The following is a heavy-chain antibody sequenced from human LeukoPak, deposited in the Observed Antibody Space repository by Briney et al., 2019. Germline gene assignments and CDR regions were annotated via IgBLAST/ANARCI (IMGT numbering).Heavy chain of an antibody. CDR3: ARGQSSGFIPLYYGMDV. Sequence: SETLSLTCTVSGGSISSYYWSWIRQPPGKGLEWIGYIYYSGSTNYNPSLKSRVTISVDTSKNQFSLKLSSVTAADTAVYYCARGQSSGFIPLYYGMDVWGQGTTVTVSS. CDR2: IYYSGST. CDR1: GGSISSYY. D-gene: IGHD5-12*01. J-gene: IGHJ6*02. V-gene: IGHV4-59*01.